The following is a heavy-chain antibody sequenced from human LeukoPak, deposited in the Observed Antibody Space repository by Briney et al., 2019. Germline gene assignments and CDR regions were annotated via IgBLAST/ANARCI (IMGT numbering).Heavy chain of an antibody. Sequence: KPSGTLSLTCAVSGGSISSSNWWSWVRQPPGKGLEWIGEIYHSGSTNYNPSLKSRVTISVDTSKNQFSLKLSSVTAADTAVYYCARAPSPVFRYSSDWYPLFDYWGQGTLVTVSS. J-gene: IGHJ4*02. V-gene: IGHV4-4*02. CDR2: IYHSGST. CDR1: GGSISSSNW. D-gene: IGHD6-19*01. CDR3: ARAPSPVFRYSSDWYPLFDY.